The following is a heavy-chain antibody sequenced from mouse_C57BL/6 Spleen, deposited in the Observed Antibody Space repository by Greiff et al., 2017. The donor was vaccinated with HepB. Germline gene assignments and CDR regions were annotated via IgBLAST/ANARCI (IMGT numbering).Heavy chain of an antibody. Sequence: DVQLVESGGGLVKPGGSLKLSCAASGFTFSDYGMHWVRQAPEKGLEWVAYISSGSSTIYYADTVKGRFTISRDNAKNTLFLQMTSLRSEDTAMYYCARWFTTVVATGAMDYWGQGTSVTVSS. J-gene: IGHJ4*01. CDR3: ARWFTTVVATGAMDY. D-gene: IGHD1-1*01. V-gene: IGHV5-17*01. CDR1: GFTFSDYG. CDR2: ISSGSSTI.